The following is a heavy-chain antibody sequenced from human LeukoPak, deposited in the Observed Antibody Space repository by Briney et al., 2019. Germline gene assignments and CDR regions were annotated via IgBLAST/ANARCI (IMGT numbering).Heavy chain of an antibody. Sequence: GGSLRLSCAASGFTFDDYGMSWVRQAPGKGLEWVSGINWNGGSTGYADSVKGRLTISRDNAKNSLYLQMNSLRAEDTALYHCARGGSSWYYYYMDVWGKGTTVTVSS. J-gene: IGHJ6*03. CDR1: GFTFDDYG. CDR2: INWNGGST. V-gene: IGHV3-20*01. CDR3: ARGGSSWYYYYMDV. D-gene: IGHD6-13*01.